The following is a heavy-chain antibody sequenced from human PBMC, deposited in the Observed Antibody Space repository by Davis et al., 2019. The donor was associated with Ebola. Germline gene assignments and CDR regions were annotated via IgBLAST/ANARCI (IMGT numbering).Heavy chain of an antibody. CDR1: GGSFSGYY. CDR2: INHSGST. D-gene: IGHD3-10*01. CDR3: ARESFTSGNYYTGYYYYGMDV. Sequence: AGSLSLSCAVYGGSFSGYYWSWIRQPPGKGLEWIGEINHSGSTNYNPSLKSRVTISVDTSKNQFSLKLSSVTAADTAVYYCARESFTSGNYYTGYYYYGMDVWGQGSTVTVSS. V-gene: IGHV4-34*01. J-gene: IGHJ6*02.